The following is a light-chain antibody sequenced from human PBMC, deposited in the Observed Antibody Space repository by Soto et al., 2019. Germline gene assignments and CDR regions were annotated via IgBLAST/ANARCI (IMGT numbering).Light chain of an antibody. CDR3: QTRGTGIVV. J-gene: IGLJ2*01. V-gene: IGLV4-69*01. CDR1: SAHSSYA. Sequence: QSVLTQSPSASASLGASVKLTCTLSSAHSSYAIAWHQQQPEKGPRYLMKVNGDGSHNKGDEIPDRFSGSSSGAERYLISSSLQPEDEAYYYCQTRGTGIVVFGGGTKVTVL. CDR2: VNGDGSH.